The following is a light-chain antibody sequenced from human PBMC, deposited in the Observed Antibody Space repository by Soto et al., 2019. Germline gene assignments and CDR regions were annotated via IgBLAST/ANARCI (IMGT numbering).Light chain of an antibody. CDR3: QQYGSSPGT. J-gene: IGKJ1*01. CDR2: GAS. V-gene: IGKV3-20*01. CDR1: QSVSSSY. Sequence: EIELTQSPGTLSLSPVERATLSCRASQSVSSSYLAWYQQKPGQAPRLLIYGASSRATGIPDRFSGSGSGTDFTLTISRLEPEDFAVYYCQQYGSSPGTFGQGTKVEIK.